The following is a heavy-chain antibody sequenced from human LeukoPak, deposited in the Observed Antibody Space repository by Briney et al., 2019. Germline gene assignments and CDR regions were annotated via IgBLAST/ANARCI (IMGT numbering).Heavy chain of an antibody. Sequence: GGSLRLSCAASGFTISDYGMHWVRQAPGKGLEWVAVLRYDGSNKDYGDSVKGRFTISRDNSENTLNLQMNSLRAEDTAVYYCAKGSTSGYYYYGMDVWGQGTTVTVSS. CDR1: GFTISDYG. D-gene: IGHD2-2*01. V-gene: IGHV3-30*02. CDR2: LRYDGSNK. J-gene: IGHJ6*02. CDR3: AKGSTSGYYYYGMDV.